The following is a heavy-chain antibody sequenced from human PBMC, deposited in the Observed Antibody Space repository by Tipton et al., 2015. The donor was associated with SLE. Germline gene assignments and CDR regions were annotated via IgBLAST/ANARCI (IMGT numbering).Heavy chain of an antibody. Sequence: QLVQSGPEVKKPGASVKVSCKASGYTFTGYYLHWVRQAPGQGLEWMGRINPNSGVTKYAQKFQGRVTMTRDTSISTAYMELSRLRSDDTAVYYCARAYYYDTTGPLDVWGQGTTVTVSS. CDR2: INPNSGVT. J-gene: IGHJ6*02. V-gene: IGHV1-2*06. D-gene: IGHD3-22*01. CDR3: ARAYYYDTTGPLDV. CDR1: GYTFTGYY.